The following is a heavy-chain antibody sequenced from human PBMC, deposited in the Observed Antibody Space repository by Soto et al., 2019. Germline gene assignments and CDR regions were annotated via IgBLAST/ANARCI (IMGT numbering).Heavy chain of an antibody. Sequence: ASVKVSCKPSGYTFITYYLHWLRQAHGHGLEWMGWINPNTGATGYSQKFQGRVTMTRDTSISTAYMELTGLRPDDTAVYFCARGQGKSRPDFWGQGTLVTVSS. J-gene: IGHJ4*02. V-gene: IGHV1-2*02. CDR3: ARGQGKSRPDF. CDR2: INPNTGAT. CDR1: GYTFITYY.